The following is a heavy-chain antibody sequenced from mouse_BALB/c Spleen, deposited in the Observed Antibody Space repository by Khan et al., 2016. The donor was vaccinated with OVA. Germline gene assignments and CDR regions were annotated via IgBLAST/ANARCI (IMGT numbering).Heavy chain of an antibody. D-gene: IGHD1-1*01. CDR1: GYSFTSYY. CDR3: TRQVYFAWFTY. CDR2: IDPFSGGT. V-gene: IGHV1S135*01. J-gene: IGHJ3*01. Sequence: EVQLQQSGPELMKPGASVKISCKASGYSFTSYYIHWVMQSHGTSLEWIGFIDPFSGGTTYNQKFKGKATLTVDNSSSTSYIHLSSLTSEDSAVDYCTRQVYFAWFTYWGQGTLVTVSA.